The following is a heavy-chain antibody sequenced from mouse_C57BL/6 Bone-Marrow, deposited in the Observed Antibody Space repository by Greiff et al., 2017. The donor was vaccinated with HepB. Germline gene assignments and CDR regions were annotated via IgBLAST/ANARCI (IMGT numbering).Heavy chain of an antibody. Sequence: QVQLQQPGAELVKPGASVKLSCKASGYTFTSYWMHWVKQRPGRGLEWIGRIEPNSGGTKYNEKFKSKATLTVDKPSSTAYMQLSSLTSEDSEVYYCAREGFITTVVASFDYWGQGTTLTVSS. CDR1: GYTFTSYW. CDR3: AREGFITTVVASFDY. D-gene: IGHD1-1*01. J-gene: IGHJ2*01. CDR2: IEPNSGGT. V-gene: IGHV1-72*01.